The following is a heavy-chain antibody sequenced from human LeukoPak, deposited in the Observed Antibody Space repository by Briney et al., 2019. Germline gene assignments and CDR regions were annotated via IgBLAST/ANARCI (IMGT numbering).Heavy chain of an antibody. CDR3: ARQDYDILTGYNHDAFDI. V-gene: IGHV4-39*01. CDR2: IYYSGST. Sequence: SETLSLTCTVSGGSISSSSYYWGWIRQPPGKGLEWIGSIYYSGSTYYNPSLKSRVTISVDTSKNQFSLKLSSVTAADTAVYYCARQDYDILTGYNHDAFDIWGQGTMVTVSS. D-gene: IGHD3-9*01. CDR1: GGSISSSSYY. J-gene: IGHJ3*02.